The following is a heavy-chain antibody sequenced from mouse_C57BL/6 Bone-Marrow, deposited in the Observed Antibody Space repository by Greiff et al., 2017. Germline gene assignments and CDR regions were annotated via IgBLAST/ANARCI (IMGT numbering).Heavy chain of an antibody. CDR1: GYAFSSYW. CDR2: IYPGDGDT. D-gene: IGHD2-4*01. J-gene: IGHJ2*01. Sequence: VKLVESGAELVKPGASVKISCKASGYAFSSYWMNWVKQRPGKGLEWIGQIYPGDGDTNYNGKFKGKATLTADKSSSTAYMQLSSLTSEDSAVYFCATNDYFYFDYWGQGTTLTVSS. V-gene: IGHV1-80*01. CDR3: ATNDYFYFDY.